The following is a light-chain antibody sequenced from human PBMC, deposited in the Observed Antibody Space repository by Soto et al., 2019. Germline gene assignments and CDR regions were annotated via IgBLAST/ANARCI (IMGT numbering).Light chain of an antibody. J-gene: IGKJ4*01. Sequence: EIVMTQSPAILSVSPGERATLSCRASQSVSTNLAWFQQKPGQTPRLLFNGASTRATGIPARFTGSGSGTEFTLTISNLQPEDFATYYCQQYNSYPLTFGGGTKVDIK. V-gene: IGKV3-15*01. CDR3: QQYNSYPLT. CDR2: GAS. CDR1: QSVSTN.